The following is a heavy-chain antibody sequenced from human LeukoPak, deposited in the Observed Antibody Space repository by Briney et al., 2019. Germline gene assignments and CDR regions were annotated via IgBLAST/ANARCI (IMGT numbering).Heavy chain of an antibody. CDR3: ARLMGDSSGYYYEFVDY. V-gene: IGHV5-51*01. CDR2: IYPGDSDT. J-gene: IGHJ4*02. D-gene: IGHD3-22*01. CDR1: GYSFTSYW. Sequence: PGASLKISCKGSGYSFTSYWIGWVRQMPGKGLEWMGIIYPGDSDTRYSPSFQGQVTISADKSISTAYLQWSSLKASDTAMYYCARLMGDSSGYYYEFVDYWGQGTLVTVSS.